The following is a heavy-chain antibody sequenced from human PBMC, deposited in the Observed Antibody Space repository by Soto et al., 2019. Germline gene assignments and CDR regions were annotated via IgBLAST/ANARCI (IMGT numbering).Heavy chain of an antibody. CDR3: PRRFNLYHGGGTYDALGF. V-gene: IGHV1-18*01. J-gene: IGHJ3*01. Sequence: ASVKVCCKASGYTFTSYGISWVRQAPGQGLEWIGWISAYNGNTNYAQKLQGRVTMTTDTSTSTAYMELRSLRADDRAVFFFPRRFNLYHGGGTYDALGFWSEGT. CDR1: GYTFTSYG. D-gene: IGHD1-1*01. CDR2: ISAYNGNT.